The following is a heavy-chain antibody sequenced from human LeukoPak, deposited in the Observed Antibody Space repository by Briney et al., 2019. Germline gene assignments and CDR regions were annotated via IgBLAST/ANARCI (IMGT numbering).Heavy chain of an antibody. CDR1: GGSISSSSYY. CDR3: ASPDCSSTSCYIWYYGMDV. V-gene: IGHV4-39*01. CDR2: IYYSAST. Sequence: SETLSLTCTVSGGSISSSSYYWGWIRQPPGKGLEWIGSIYYSASTYYNPSLKSRVTISVDTSKNQFSLKLSSVTAADTAVYYCASPDCSSTSCYIWYYGMDVWGQGTTVTVSS. J-gene: IGHJ6*02. D-gene: IGHD2-2*02.